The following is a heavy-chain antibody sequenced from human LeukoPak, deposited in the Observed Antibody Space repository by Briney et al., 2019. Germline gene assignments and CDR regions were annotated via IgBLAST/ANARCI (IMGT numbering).Heavy chain of an antibody. D-gene: IGHD2-2*01. J-gene: IGHJ4*02. V-gene: IGHV3-15*01. Sequence: GGSLRLSCAASGFTFSNACMSWVRQAPGKGLEWVGHIKSKTDGETTDFAAPVKGRFSISRDDSKNTLYLQMNSLKFEDTAVYYCTTAPAQSDYWGQGTLVTVSS. CDR3: TTAPAQSDY. CDR2: IKSKTDGETT. CDR1: GFTFSNAC.